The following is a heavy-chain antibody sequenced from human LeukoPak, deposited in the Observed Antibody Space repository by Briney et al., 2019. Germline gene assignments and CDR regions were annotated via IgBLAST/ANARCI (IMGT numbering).Heavy chain of an antibody. CDR1: GGSLSSYY. J-gene: IGHJ4*02. CDR3: ARLDYYGSGFFDY. Sequence: SETLSLTCTVSGGSLSSYYWNWIRQPPGKGLGCIGYIYYSGSTNYNPSLKSRVTISVDTSKNQFSLKLSSVTAADTAVYYCARLDYYGSGFFDYWGQGTLVTVSS. V-gene: IGHV4-59*08. CDR2: IYYSGST. D-gene: IGHD3-10*01.